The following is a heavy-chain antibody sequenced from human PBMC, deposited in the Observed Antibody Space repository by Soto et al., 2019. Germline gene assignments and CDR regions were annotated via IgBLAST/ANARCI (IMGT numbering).Heavy chain of an antibody. D-gene: IGHD6-19*01. CDR1: GFTFSNHG. V-gene: IGHV3-33*01. CDR3: GRESSSGRRDRIDN. CDR2: IRYDGTNT. Sequence: GGSLRHSCSASGFTFSNHGMHWVGKAPGKGLEWVTVIRYDGTNTFYADSVKGRFTISRDISENTVFLQMNSLRAEDTAVYYCGRESSSGRRDRIDNWGQGTLVTVSS. J-gene: IGHJ4*02.